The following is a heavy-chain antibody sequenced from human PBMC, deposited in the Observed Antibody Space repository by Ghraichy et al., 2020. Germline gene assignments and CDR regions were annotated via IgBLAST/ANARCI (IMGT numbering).Heavy chain of an antibody. Sequence: ASVKVSCKSSGYTFTGYYMHWVRQAPGQGLEWMGWINPNSGATNYAQKFQGRVTMTRDTSISTAYMDLSRLRSDDTAVYYCARVCLGCGLVAAIDYWGQGTLVTVSS. CDR1: GYTFTGYY. V-gene: IGHV1-2*02. J-gene: IGHJ4*02. D-gene: IGHD2-15*01. CDR3: ARVCLGCGLVAAIDY. CDR2: INPNSGAT.